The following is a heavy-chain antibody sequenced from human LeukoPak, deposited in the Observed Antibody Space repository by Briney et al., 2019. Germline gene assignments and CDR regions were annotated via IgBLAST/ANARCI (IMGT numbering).Heavy chain of an antibody. CDR1: GYTFTSYY. CDR3: AALAVAGPFDY. V-gene: IGHV1-46*01. D-gene: IGHD6-19*01. J-gene: IGHJ4*02. CDR2: INPSGGST. Sequence: ASVKVSCKASGYTFTSYYMHWVRQAPGQGLEWMGIINPSGGSTSYAQKFQGRVTMTRDTSTSTVYMELSSLRSEDTAVYYCAALAVAGPFDYWGQGTLVTVPS.